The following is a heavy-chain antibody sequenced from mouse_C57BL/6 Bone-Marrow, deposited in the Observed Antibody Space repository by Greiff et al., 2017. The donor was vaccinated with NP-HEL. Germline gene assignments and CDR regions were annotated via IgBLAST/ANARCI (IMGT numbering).Heavy chain of an antibody. Sequence: QVQLKQPGAELVKPGASVKLSCKASGYTFTSYWMQWVKQRPGQGLEWIGEIDPSDSYTNYNQKFKGKATLTVDTSSSTAYMQLSSLTSEDSAVYYCASRIYYCGSSSYFDVWGTGTTVTVSS. D-gene: IGHD1-1*01. V-gene: IGHV1-50*01. J-gene: IGHJ1*03. CDR2: IDPSDSYT. CDR1: GYTFTSYW. CDR3: ASRIYYCGSSSYFDV.